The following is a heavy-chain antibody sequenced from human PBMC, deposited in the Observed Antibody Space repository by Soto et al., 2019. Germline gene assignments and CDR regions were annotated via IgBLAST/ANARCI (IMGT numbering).Heavy chain of an antibody. CDR3: ARGLFYGSGSYRFDY. D-gene: IGHD3-10*01. J-gene: IGHJ4*02. CDR1: GGSISSYY. Sequence: PSETLSLTCTVSGGSISSYYWSWIRQPPGKGLEWIGYIYYSGGTNYNPSLKSRVTISVDTSKNQFSLKLSSVTAADTAVYYCARGLFYGSGSYRFDYWGQGTLVTVSS. CDR2: IYYSGGT. V-gene: IGHV4-59*01.